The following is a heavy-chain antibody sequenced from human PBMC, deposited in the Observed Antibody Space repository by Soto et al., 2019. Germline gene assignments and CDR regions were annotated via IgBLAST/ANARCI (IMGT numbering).Heavy chain of an antibody. V-gene: IGHV1-69*06. D-gene: IGHD2-2*01. CDR1: GGTFSSYA. CDR2: IIPIFGTA. Sequence: GASVKVSCKASGGTFSSYAISWVRQAPGQGLEWMGGIIPIFGTANYAQKFQGRVTITADKSTSTAYMELSSLRSEDTAVYYCARDRGPAAIAQYYYYGMDVWGQGTTVTVSS. J-gene: IGHJ6*02. CDR3: ARDRGPAAIAQYYYYGMDV.